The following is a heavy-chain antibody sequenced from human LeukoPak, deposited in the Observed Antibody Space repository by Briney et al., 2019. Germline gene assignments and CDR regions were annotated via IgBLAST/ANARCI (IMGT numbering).Heavy chain of an antibody. Sequence: QPGGSLRLSCAASGFTFSSYAMSWVRQAPGKGLEWVSGISGSGGSTYYADSVKGRFTISRDNSKNTLYLQMNSLRAEDTAVYYCAIDGPNVYCSSTSCRKPYSYYYGMDVWGQGTTVTVSS. CDR1: GFTFSSYA. CDR2: ISGSGGST. V-gene: IGHV3-23*01. J-gene: IGHJ6*02. CDR3: AIDGPNVYCSSTSCRKPYSYYYGMDV. D-gene: IGHD2-2*01.